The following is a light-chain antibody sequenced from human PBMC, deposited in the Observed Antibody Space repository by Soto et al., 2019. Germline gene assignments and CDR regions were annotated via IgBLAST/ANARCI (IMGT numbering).Light chain of an antibody. J-gene: IGKJ4*01. V-gene: IGKV3D-20*01. Sequence: EIVLTQSPATLSLSPGERATLSCGASQTVSSSDLAWYQLKPGLAPRLLFYDASNRAPGIPDRFSGSGSGTDFTLTISGLEPEDFAVYYCQQYGSPPLTFGGGTKVEMK. CDR1: QTVSSSD. CDR3: QQYGSPPLT. CDR2: DAS.